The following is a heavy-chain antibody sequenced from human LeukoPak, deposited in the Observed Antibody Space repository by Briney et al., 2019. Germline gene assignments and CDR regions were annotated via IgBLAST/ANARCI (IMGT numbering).Heavy chain of an antibody. D-gene: IGHD6-13*01. Sequence: PGGSLRLSCAASGFAVSSNYMNWVRQAPGKGLEWVSVIYSGGSTYYADSVKGRFTISRDNSKNTLYLQMNSLRAEDTAVYYCARDHVASSWPSRYFDLWGRGTLVTVSS. J-gene: IGHJ2*01. CDR1: GFAVSSNY. CDR3: ARDHVASSWPSRYFDL. V-gene: IGHV3-53*01. CDR2: IYSGGST.